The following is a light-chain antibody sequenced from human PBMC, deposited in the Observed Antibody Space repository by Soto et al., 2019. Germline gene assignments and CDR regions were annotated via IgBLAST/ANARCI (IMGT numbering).Light chain of an antibody. CDR3: QQYGRSPRT. V-gene: IGKV3-20*01. Sequence: EIVLTQSPGTLSLSPGERATLSCRASQSVSSSYLAWYQQKPGQAPRLLIYGASSRATGVPDRFNGSGSGTEFTLAISRLEPEDFAVYFCQQYGRSPRTFGQGTKVDIK. J-gene: IGKJ1*01. CDR2: GAS. CDR1: QSVSSSY.